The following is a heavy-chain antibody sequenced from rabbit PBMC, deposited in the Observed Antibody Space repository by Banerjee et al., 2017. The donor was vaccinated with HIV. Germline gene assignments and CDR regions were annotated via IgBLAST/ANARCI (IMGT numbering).Heavy chain of an antibody. CDR3: ARGNNQAGDGCEM. J-gene: IGHJ4*01. D-gene: IGHD2-1*01. CDR1: GFSFSSSYI. V-gene: IGHV1S43*01. Sequence: QEQLEESGGGLVQPEGSLTLTCTASGFSFSSSYIMCWVRQAPGKGLEWIACIITSSGSTWYASWVNGRFTISRSTSLNTVTLQMTSLTAADTATYFCARGNNQAGDGCEMWGPGTLVTVS. CDR2: IITSSGST.